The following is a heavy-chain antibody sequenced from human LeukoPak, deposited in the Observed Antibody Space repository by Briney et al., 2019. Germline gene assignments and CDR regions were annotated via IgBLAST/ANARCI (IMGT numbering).Heavy chain of an antibody. CDR1: GGSISSSNW. D-gene: IGHD4-17*01. J-gene: IGHJ4*02. Sequence: SETLSLTCAVSGGSISSSNWWSWVRQPPGKGLEWIGEIYHSGSTNYNPSLKSRVTISVDKSKNQFSLKLSSVTAADTAVYYCARTTVTTWYYFDYWGQGTLVTVSS. CDR2: IYHSGST. CDR3: ARTTVTTWYYFDY. V-gene: IGHV4-4*02.